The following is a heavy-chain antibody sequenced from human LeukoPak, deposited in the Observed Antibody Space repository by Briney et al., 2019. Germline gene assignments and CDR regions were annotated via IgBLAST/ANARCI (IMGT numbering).Heavy chain of an antibody. CDR2: IIPIFGTA. V-gene: IGHV1-69*13. CDR3: ARDLLGPREYRHDAFDI. Sequence: GASVKVSCKASGGTFSSYAISWVRQAPGQGLEWMEGIIPIFGTANYAQKFQGRVTVTADESTSTAYMELSSLRSEDTAVYYCARDLLGPREYRHDAFDIWGQGTMVTVSS. J-gene: IGHJ3*02. CDR1: GGTFSSYA. D-gene: IGHD2-2*01.